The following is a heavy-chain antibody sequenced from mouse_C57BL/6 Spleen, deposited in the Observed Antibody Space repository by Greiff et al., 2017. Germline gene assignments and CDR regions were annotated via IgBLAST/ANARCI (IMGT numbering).Heavy chain of an antibody. V-gene: IGHV1-64*01. CDR2: IHPNSGST. Sequence: VPLQQPGAELVKPGASVKLSCKASGYTFTSYWMHWVKQRPGQGLEWIGMIHPNSGSTNYNEKFKSKATLTVDKSSSTAYMQLSSLTSEDSAVYYCARSGIYYDYEGAVFDYWGQGTTLTVSS. J-gene: IGHJ2*01. CDR3: ARSGIYYDYEGAVFDY. CDR1: GYTFTSYW. D-gene: IGHD2-4*01.